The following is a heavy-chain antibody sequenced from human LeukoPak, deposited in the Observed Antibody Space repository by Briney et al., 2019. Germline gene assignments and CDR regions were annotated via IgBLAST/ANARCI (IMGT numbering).Heavy chain of an antibody. CDR2: ISWNSGSI. V-gene: IGHV3-9*01. J-gene: IGHJ4*02. D-gene: IGHD2-15*01. CDR3: ARGHLGRSVVAATPYFDY. Sequence: PGGSLRLSCAASGFTFDDYAMHWVRQAPGKGLEWVSGISWNSGSIGYADSMKGRFTISRDNAKNSLYLQMNSLRAEDTALYYCARGHLGRSVVAATPYFDYWGQGTLVTVSS. CDR1: GFTFDDYA.